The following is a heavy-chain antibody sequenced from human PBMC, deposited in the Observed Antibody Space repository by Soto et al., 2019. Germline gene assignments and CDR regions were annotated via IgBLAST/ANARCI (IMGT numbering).Heavy chain of an antibody. CDR1: SGSFSTYY. Sequence: SETLSLTCAVDSGSFSTYYCSWTRQPPGKGLEWIGEIHPSGDTDYNPSLSNRVTISVDTSKNQFSLKLSSVTAADTAVYYCARHVKVTVAEPKVDYWGQGTLVTVSS. CDR3: ARHVKVTVAEPKVDY. D-gene: IGHD2-15*01. V-gene: IGHV4-34*01. J-gene: IGHJ4*02. CDR2: IHPSGDT.